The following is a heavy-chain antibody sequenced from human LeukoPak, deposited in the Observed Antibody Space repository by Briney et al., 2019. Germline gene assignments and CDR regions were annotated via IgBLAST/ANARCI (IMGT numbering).Heavy chain of an antibody. CDR1: GGSISSDY. V-gene: IGHV4-59*01. Sequence: SETLSLTCTVSGGSISSDYWSWIRQPPGKGLEWIGYIYYSGSTYYNPSLKSRVTISIDTSKNQFSLRLSSVTAADTAVYYCARVRSWNDFDYWGQGTLVTVSS. CDR3: ARVRSWNDFDY. CDR2: IYYSGST. J-gene: IGHJ4*02. D-gene: IGHD1-1*01.